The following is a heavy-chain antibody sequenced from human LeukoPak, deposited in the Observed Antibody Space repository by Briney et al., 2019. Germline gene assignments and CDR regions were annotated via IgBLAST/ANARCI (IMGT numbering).Heavy chain of an antibody. D-gene: IGHD1-7*01. CDR1: GFTFNTYS. CDR3: ARRTYPNDAFDI. CDR2: ISGSGTDI. V-gene: IGHV3-21*01. Sequence: AGSLRLSCAASGFTFNTYSMNWVRQAPGKRLEWVSAISGSGTDIYYPDSLKGRFTISRDNAKNSLYLQVTSLRAEDTAVYYCARRTYPNDAFDIWGQGTMVSVSS. J-gene: IGHJ3*02.